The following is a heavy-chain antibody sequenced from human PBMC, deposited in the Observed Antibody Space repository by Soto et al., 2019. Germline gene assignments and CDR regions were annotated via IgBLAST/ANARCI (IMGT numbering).Heavy chain of an antibody. V-gene: IGHV1-69*12. CDR2: VIPIFGTA. CDR1: GGTFSSYA. Sequence: QVQLVQSGAEVKKPGSSVKVSCKASGGTFSSYAISWVRQAPGQGLEWIGGVIPIFGTANYAQKFQGRVTITADESTSTAYMELSRLRSEDTAVYYCARLPVADLYRDYWGQGTLVTVSS. CDR3: ARLPVADLYRDY. D-gene: IGHD6-19*01. J-gene: IGHJ4*02.